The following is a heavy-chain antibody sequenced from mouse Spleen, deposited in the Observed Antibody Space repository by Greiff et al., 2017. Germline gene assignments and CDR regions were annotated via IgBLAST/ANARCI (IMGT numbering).Heavy chain of an antibody. CDR3: ASQFITTAFDY. D-gene: IGHD1-2*01. CDR1: GFTFSSYG. CDR2: ISSGGSYT. Sequence: EVKLVESGGDLVKPGGSLKLSCAASGFTFSSYGMSWVRQTPDKRLEWVATISSGGSYTYYPDSVKGRFTISRDNAKNTLYLQMSSLKSEDTAMYYCASQFITTAFDYWGQGTTLTVSS. J-gene: IGHJ2*01. V-gene: IGHV5-6*01.